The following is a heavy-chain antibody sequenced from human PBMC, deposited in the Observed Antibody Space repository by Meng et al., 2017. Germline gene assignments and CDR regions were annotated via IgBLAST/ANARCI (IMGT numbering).Heavy chain of an antibody. CDR1: GGSISSYY. CDR2: IYTSGST. J-gene: IGHJ4*02. D-gene: IGHD2-15*01. V-gene: IGHV4-4*07. CDR3: ARAFCRGGGCYTFDY. Sequence: SETLSLTCTVSGGSISSYYWSWIRQPAGKGLEWIGRIYTSGSTNYNPSLKSRVTMSVDTSKNQFSLNLSSVTAADTAVYYCARAFCRGGGCYTFDYWGQGTLVTVSS.